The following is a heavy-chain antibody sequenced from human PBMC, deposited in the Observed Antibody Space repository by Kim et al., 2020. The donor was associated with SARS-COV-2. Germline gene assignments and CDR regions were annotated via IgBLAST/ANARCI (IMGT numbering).Heavy chain of an antibody. V-gene: IGHV1-18*01. J-gene: IGHJ4*02. CDR2: ISDYNGNT. CDR1: GYTFTSYG. Sequence: ASVKVSCKASGYTFTSYGISWVRQAPGQGLEWMGWISDYNGNTNYAQKLQGRVTMTTXTSTSTAYMXLRSLRSDDTAVYYCAGDGFDFWSGGAFDYWGQGTXVTVSS. D-gene: IGHD3-3*01. CDR3: AGDGFDFWSGGAFDY.